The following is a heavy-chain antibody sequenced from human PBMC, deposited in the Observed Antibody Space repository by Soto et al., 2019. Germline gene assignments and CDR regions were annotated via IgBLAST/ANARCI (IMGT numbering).Heavy chain of an antibody. J-gene: IGHJ4*02. Sequence: GGSLRLSCAASGFTFSRFWMSWVRQAPGKGLEWVANIKQDESEKYYVDSVKGRFTISRDNAKSSLYLQMNSLRAEDTAVYYCARDEGRDSNDYWGQGTLVTVSS. CDR3: ARDEGRDSNDY. D-gene: IGHD4-4*01. CDR1: GFTFSRFW. V-gene: IGHV3-7*05. CDR2: IKQDESEK.